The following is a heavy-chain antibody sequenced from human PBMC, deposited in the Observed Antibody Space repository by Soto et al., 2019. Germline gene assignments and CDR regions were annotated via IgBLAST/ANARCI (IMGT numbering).Heavy chain of an antibody. J-gene: IGHJ4*02. CDR3: AKDGGGIAAAGSHY. D-gene: IGHD6-13*01. Sequence: QVQLVESGGGVVQPGRSLRLSCAASGFTFSSYGMHWVRQAPGKGLEWVAVISYDGSNKYYADSVKGRFTISRDNSKNTLYLQMNSLRAEDTAVYYCAKDGGGIAAAGSHYWGQGTLVTVSS. CDR1: GFTFSSYG. CDR2: ISYDGSNK. V-gene: IGHV3-30*18.